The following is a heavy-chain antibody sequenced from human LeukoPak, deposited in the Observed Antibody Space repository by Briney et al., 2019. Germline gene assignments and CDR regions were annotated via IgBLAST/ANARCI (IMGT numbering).Heavy chain of an antibody. V-gene: IGHV4-4*07. CDR1: GGSISSYY. CDR3: ARSLVVVPAADDYYYYYGMDV. CDR2: IYTSGST. J-gene: IGHJ6*02. Sequence: PSETLSLTCTVSGGSISSYYWSWIRQPAGKGLEWIGRIYTSGSTNYNPSLKSRVTMSVDTSKNQFSLKLSSVTAADAAVYYCARSLVVVPAADDYYYYYGMDVWGQGTTVTVPS. D-gene: IGHD2-2*01.